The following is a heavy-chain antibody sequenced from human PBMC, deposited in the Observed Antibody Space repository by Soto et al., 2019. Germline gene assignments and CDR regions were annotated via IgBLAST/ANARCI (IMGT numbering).Heavy chain of an antibody. D-gene: IGHD3-22*01. J-gene: IGHJ5*02. CDR3: ARVPDYDLHRFDP. Sequence: QVQLVESGGGAVQPGESLRLSCVASGFNFNNNAMQWVRQAPGKGLESMALISYNGGNKYYADAVKGRFTISTDNSANTLYLQMNSLRVEDAAVYYCARVPDYDLHRFDPWGHGTLVSVSS. CDR2: ISYNGGNK. CDR1: GFNFNNNA. V-gene: IGHV3-30*14.